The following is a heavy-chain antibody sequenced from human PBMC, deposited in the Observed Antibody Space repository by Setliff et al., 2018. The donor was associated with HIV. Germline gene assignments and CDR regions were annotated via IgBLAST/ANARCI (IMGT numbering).Heavy chain of an antibody. D-gene: IGHD3-3*01. Sequence: GGSLRLSCEVSAFTFSTFAMHWVRQAPGKGLEWVSYISLGSTTIFYADSVKGRSTISRDDARNSLYLQMNSLRAEDTAMYYCARDNGVGGDNDYWGQGTLVTVSS. CDR1: AFTFSTFA. CDR2: ISLGSTTI. J-gene: IGHJ4*02. CDR3: ARDNGVGGDNDY. V-gene: IGHV3-48*01.